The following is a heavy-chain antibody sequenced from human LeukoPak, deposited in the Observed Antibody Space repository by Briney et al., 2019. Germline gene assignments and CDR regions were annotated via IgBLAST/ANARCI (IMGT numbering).Heavy chain of an antibody. D-gene: IGHD1-1*01. CDR1: GYTFTGYY. J-gene: IGHJ4*02. CDR3: ARENWYARGGDY. Sequence: SVKVSCKASGYTFTGYYMHWVRQAPGQGLEWMGWINPNSGGTNYAQKFQGRVTMTRDTSISTAYMELSRLRSDDTAVYYCARENWYARGGDYWGQGTLVTVSS. CDR2: INPNSGGT. V-gene: IGHV1-2*02.